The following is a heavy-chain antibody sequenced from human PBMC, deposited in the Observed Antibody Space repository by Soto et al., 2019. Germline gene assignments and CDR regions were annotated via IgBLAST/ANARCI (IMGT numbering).Heavy chain of an antibody. V-gene: IGHV4-30-4*01. J-gene: IGHJ6*02. CDR2: IYYSGST. Sequence: SETLSLTCTVSGGSISSGDYYWSWIRQPAGKGLEWIGYIYYSGSTYYNPSLKSRVTISVDTSKNQFSLKLSSVTAADTAVYYCLRGVFGVVDAYHGLDVGGQGTTVPVS. CDR3: LRGVFGVVDAYHGLDV. CDR1: GGSISSGDYY. D-gene: IGHD3-3*01.